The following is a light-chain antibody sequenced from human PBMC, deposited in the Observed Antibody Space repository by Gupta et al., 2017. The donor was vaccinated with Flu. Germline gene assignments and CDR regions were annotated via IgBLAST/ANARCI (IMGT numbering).Light chain of an antibody. CDR3: QVWDRSSDHVV. CDR2: DDS. CDR1: NIGSNS. J-gene: IGLJ2*01. V-gene: IGLV3-21*02. Sequence: SYVLTPPPSVSVAPGQTARITCGGNNIGSNSVHWYQQKPGQAPVLVVYDDSYRPSGIPERFSGSNSGNTATLTISRVEAGDEADYYCQVWDRSSDHVVFGGGIKLTVL.